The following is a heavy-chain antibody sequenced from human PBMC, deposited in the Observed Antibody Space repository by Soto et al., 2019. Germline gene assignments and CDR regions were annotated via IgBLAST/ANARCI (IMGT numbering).Heavy chain of an antibody. V-gene: IGHV3-30*18. D-gene: IGHD1-26*01. Sequence: QVQLVESGGGVVQPGRSLRLSCAASGFTFASYGMHWVRQAPGKGLEWVASISNDGTNKYYADSVKGRFTISRDNSKNTLYLQMDCLRAEDTAVYYCAKIQWEVFSNSFDYWGQGTLVTVSS. CDR2: ISNDGTNK. CDR3: AKIQWEVFSNSFDY. CDR1: GFTFASYG. J-gene: IGHJ4*02.